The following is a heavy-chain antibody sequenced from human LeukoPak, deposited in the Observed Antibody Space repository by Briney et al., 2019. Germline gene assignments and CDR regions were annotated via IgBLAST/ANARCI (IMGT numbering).Heavy chain of an antibody. J-gene: IGHJ4*02. CDR3: AKDIASGYFSFFDY. D-gene: IGHD3-22*01. CDR2: IKQDGSEK. CDR1: GFTFSSYW. Sequence: RAGGSLRLSCAASGFTFSSYWMSWVRQAPGKGLEWVANIKQDGSEKYYVDSVKGRFTISRDNAKNSLYLQMNSLRAEDTALYYCAKDIASGYFSFFDYWGQGTLVTVSS. V-gene: IGHV3-7*03.